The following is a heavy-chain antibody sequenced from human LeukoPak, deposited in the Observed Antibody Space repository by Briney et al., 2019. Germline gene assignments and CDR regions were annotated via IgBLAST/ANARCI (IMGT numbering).Heavy chain of an antibody. CDR3: ARDGGTAGAFDI. CDR2: ISSGTSII. V-gene: IGHV3-48*02. Sequence: GGSLRLSCAASGFTFSSYSMNWVRQTPGQGLEWVSYISSGTSIIYYADSVRGRFTISRDNAKNSLYLQMNSLRDEDTAVYYCARDGGTAGAFDIWGQGTMVTVSS. CDR1: GFTFSSYS. D-gene: IGHD2-15*01. J-gene: IGHJ3*02.